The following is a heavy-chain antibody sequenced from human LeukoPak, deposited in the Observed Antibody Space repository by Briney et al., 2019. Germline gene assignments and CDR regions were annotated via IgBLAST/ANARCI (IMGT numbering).Heavy chain of an antibody. V-gene: IGHV3-23*01. D-gene: IGHD6-13*01. CDR1: GFTFSSYA. CDR2: ISGSGGST. Sequence: PGGSLRLSCAASGFTFSSYAMSWVRQAPGKGLEWVSAISGSGGSTYYADSVKGRFTISRDNSKNTLFLQMNSLRAEDTAMYYCAKDEIYLAAGYNWFDPWGQGTLVTVSS. J-gene: IGHJ5*02. CDR3: AKDEIYLAAGYNWFDP.